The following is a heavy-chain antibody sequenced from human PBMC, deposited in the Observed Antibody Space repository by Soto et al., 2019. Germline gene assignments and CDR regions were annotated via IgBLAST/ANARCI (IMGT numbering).Heavy chain of an antibody. D-gene: IGHD1-26*01. CDR3: GGSYEAAYFDY. CDR1: GFTFSSYA. Sequence: EVQLLESGGGLVQPGGSLRLSCAASGFTFSSYAMSWVRQAPGKGLEWVSAISGSGGSTYYAASVKGRFTISRDNSKNTLYLQMNSLRAEDTAVYYCGGSYEAAYFDYWGQGTLVTVSS. CDR2: ISGSGGST. J-gene: IGHJ4*02. V-gene: IGHV3-23*01.